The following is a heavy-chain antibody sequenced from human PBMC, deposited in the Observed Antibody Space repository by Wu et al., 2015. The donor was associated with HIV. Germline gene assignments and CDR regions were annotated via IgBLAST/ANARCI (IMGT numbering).Heavy chain of an antibody. Sequence: QAQLEQLRVEAQKPGASVRVSCQTSGYTFTAHYIHWVRQAPGQGLEWMGWIRPDSGATNYAERFEDRVTMTRDASISTAYMQLRRLRSDDTAVYFCARDLGDDFAVRGFYWYMDVWGRGTAITVSS. CDR3: ARDLGDDFAVRGFYWYMDV. CDR1: GYTFTAHY. CDR2: IRPDSGAT. V-gene: IGHV1-2*02. J-gene: IGHJ6*03. D-gene: IGHD2-21*01.